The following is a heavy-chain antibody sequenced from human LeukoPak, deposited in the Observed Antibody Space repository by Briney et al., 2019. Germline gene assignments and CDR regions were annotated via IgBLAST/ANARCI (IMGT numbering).Heavy chain of an antibody. Sequence: GGSLRLSCAASGFTFSSFATYWVRQAPGKGLVWVSRISSDGSSTIYADSVKGRFTISRDIAKNTLYLQMNSLRAEDTAVYYCASAQMRAPTDYWGQGTLVTVSS. V-gene: IGHV3-74*01. D-gene: IGHD1-26*01. CDR1: GFTFSSFA. CDR3: ASAQMRAPTDY. J-gene: IGHJ4*02. CDR2: ISSDGSST.